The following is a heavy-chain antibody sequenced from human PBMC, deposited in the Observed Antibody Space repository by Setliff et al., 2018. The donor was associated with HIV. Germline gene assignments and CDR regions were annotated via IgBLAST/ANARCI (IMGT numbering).Heavy chain of an antibody. CDR2: MNPTSGNT. J-gene: IGHJ6*03. D-gene: IGHD6-13*01. Sequence: ASVKVSCKASGYTFTSYDINWVRQATGQGLEWMGWMNPTSGNTGYAQKFQGRVTMTRNTSISTAYMELSSLRSGDTAVYYCARAQQQLVLPSFYYYYYMDVWGKGTTVTVSS. V-gene: IGHV1-8*02. CDR3: ARAQQQLVLPSFYYYYYMDV. CDR1: GYTFTSYD.